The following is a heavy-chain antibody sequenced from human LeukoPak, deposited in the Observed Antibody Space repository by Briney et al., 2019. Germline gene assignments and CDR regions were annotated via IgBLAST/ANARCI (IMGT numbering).Heavy chain of an antibody. CDR3: ARGLGYGSGSYSGDDY. J-gene: IGHJ4*02. CDR2: IYYSGST. V-gene: IGHV4-30-4*01. CDR1: GGSISSGDYY. D-gene: IGHD3-10*01. Sequence: SQTLPLTCTVSGGSISSGDYYWSWIRQPPGKGLEWIGYIYYSGSTYYNPSLKSRVTISVDTSKNQFSLKLSSVTAADTAVYYCARGLGYGSGSYSGDDYWGQGTLVTVSS.